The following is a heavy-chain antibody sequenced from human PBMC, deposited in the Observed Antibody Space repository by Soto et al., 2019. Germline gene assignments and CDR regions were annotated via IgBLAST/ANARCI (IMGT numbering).Heavy chain of an antibody. CDR2: IRSKPNNYAT. CDR1: GFTFTGSA. V-gene: IGHV3-73*01. Sequence: EVQLVESGGGLVQPGGSLKLSCAASGFTFTGSAMHWVRQASGKGLEWVGRIRSKPNNYATAYAASVQGRFTISRDDAKSAAYRQMNSLKTEDTAVYYCTRHLSDYWGQGTLVTVSS. CDR3: TRHLSDY. J-gene: IGHJ4*02.